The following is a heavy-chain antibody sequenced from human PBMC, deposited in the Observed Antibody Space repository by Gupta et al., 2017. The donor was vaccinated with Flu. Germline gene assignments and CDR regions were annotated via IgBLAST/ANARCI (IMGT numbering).Heavy chain of an antibody. CDR3: ARDHFHGRWNDFPYYFDY. CDR2: ISHTSSHT. V-gene: IGHV3-11*05. J-gene: IGHJ4*02. D-gene: IGHD1-1*01. Sequence: QVQLVESGGGLVKPGGSLRLSCAASGFTFSEYYMSWIRQVPGKGLEWVSQISHTSSHTRYTDSVKGRFTISRDNARNSLFLQMDSLRAEDTAIYYCARDHFHGRWNDFPYYFDYWGQGMLVTVSS. CDR1: GFTFSEYY.